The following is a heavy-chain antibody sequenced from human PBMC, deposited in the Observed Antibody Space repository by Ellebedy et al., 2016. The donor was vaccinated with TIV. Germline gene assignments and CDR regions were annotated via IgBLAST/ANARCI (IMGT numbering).Heavy chain of an antibody. CDR2: IKQDGSEK. CDR1: GFSFSIYS. Sequence: GESLKISCVDSGFSFSIYSMSWVRQAPGKGLEWVANIKQDGSEKYYVDSVKGRFNISRDNDKNSLYLQMNSLRAEDTAVYYCARARGLLYEKWGGAGYGMDVWGQGTTVSVSS. CDR3: ARARGLLYEKWGGAGYGMDV. V-gene: IGHV3-7*03. J-gene: IGHJ6*02. D-gene: IGHD1-26*01.